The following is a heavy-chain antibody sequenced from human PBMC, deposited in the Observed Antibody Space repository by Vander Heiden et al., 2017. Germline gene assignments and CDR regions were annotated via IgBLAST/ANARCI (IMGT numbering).Heavy chain of an antibody. Sequence: QMQLEQSGPEVKKPGPSVKVSCTAYAFTFPNSAVQWVRQARGQRLEWIGWIVVGSGKTNYAQKFQERVTITRDMSTSTVYLEFSSLGSEDTAVYYCAADQIQMCYWGQEPWSPSP. CDR2: IVVGSGKT. CDR3: AADQIQMCY. J-gene: IGHJ4*01. CDR1: AFTFPNSA. V-gene: IGHV1-58*01.